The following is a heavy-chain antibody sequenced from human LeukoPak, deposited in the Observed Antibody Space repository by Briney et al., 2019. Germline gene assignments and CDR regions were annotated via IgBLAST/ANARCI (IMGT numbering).Heavy chain of an antibody. CDR3: ARGPHYGDYRVDY. J-gene: IGHJ4*02. D-gene: IGHD4-17*01. CDR1: GGSFSGYY. CDR2: INHSGST. V-gene: IGHV4-34*01. Sequence: RPSETLSLTCAVYGGSFSGYYWSWIRQPPGKGLEWIGEINHSGSTNYNPPLKSRVTISVDTSKNQFSLKLSSVAAADTAVYYCARGPHYGDYRVDYWGQGTLVTVSS.